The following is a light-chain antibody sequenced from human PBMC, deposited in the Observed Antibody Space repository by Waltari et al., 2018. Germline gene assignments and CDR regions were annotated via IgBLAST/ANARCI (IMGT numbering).Light chain of an antibody. V-gene: IGLV3-9*01. CDR1: NIGSKN. J-gene: IGLJ2*01. CDR3: QVWDSSTAV. Sequence: SYELTQPLSVSVALGQTARIPCGGNNIGSKNVHWYQQKPGQAPVRVIYRDSNRPSGIPERFSGSNSGNTATLTISRAQAGDEADYYCQVWDSSTAVFGGGTKLTVL. CDR2: RDS.